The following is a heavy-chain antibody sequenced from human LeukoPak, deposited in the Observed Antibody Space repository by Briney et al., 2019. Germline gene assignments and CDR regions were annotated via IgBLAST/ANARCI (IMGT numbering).Heavy chain of an antibody. D-gene: IGHD1-7*01. CDR1: GFTFSSYG. J-gene: IGHJ4*02. Sequence: GGSLRLSCAASGFTFSSYGMNWVRQSPGKGLEWVSSISSSSSYIYYADSVKGRFTISRDNAKNSLYLQMNSLRAEDTAVYYCARDLLGWNYLFDYWGQGTLVTVSS. CDR2: ISSSSSYI. V-gene: IGHV3-21*01. CDR3: ARDLLGWNYLFDY.